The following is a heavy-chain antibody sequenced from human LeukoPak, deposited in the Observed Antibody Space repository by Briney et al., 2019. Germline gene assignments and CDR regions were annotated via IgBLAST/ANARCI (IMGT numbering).Heavy chain of an antibody. CDR2: MNPNSGNT. J-gene: IGHJ4*02. CDR3: ASLSNYDSSGYYYG. V-gene: IGHV1-8*03. D-gene: IGHD3-22*01. Sequence: ASVKVSCKASGYTFTSYDINWVRQATGQGREWMGWMNPNSGNTGYAQKFQGRVTITRNTSISTAYMELSSLRSEDTAVYYCASLSNYDSSGYYYGWGQGTLVTVFS. CDR1: GYTFTSYD.